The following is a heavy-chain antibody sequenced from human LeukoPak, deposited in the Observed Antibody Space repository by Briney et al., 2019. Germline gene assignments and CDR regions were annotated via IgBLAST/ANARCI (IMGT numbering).Heavy chain of an antibody. Sequence: SETLFLTCTVSGGSVSSGSYYWSWIRQPPGKGLEWIGYIYYSGSTNYNPSLKSRVTISVDTSKNQFSLKLSSVTAADTAVYYCASISSWPMPTYFDYWGQGTLVTVSS. D-gene: IGHD6-13*01. CDR2: IYYSGST. J-gene: IGHJ4*02. CDR1: GGSVSSGSYY. V-gene: IGHV4-61*01. CDR3: ASISSWPMPTYFDY.